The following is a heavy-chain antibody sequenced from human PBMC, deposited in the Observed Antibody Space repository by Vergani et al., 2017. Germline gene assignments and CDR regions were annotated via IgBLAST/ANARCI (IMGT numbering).Heavy chain of an antibody. Sequence: EVQLVESGGGLVQPGGSLRLSCAASGFTFSSYWMSWVRQAPGKGLEWVANIKQDGSEKYYVDSVKGRFTISRDNAKNSLYLQMNSLRAEDTAVYYCASCGYGDYVHYYYGMDVWGQGTTVTVSS. J-gene: IGHJ6*02. CDR1: GFTFSSYW. CDR2: IKQDGSEK. CDR3: ASCGYGDYVHYYYGMDV. V-gene: IGHV3-7*01. D-gene: IGHD4-17*01.